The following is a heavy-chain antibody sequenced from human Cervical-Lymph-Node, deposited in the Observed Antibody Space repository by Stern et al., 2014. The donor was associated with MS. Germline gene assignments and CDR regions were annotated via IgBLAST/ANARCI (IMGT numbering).Heavy chain of an antibody. CDR1: GYTFTNYD. D-gene: IGHD1/OR15-1a*01. Sequence: VQLVESGAEVKKPGASVKVSCKASGYTFTNYDIHWVRQATGQGLEWMGWMNPYNGNRDYAQKFRGRVTMTTNNSISTAYMDLTSLRSDDTAVYYCARVRTALVRRVDSWGQGTLVTVSS. CDR2: MNPYNGNR. V-gene: IGHV1-8*01. J-gene: IGHJ4*02. CDR3: ARVRTALVRRVDS.